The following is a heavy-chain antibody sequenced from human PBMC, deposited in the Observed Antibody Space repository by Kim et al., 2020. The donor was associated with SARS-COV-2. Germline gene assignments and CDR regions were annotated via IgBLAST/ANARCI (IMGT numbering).Heavy chain of an antibody. Sequence: SVKVSCKASGGTFSSYAISWVRQAPGQGLEWMGGIIPIFGTANYAQKFQGRVTITADESTSTAYMELSSLRSEDTAVYYCASGSSSWVGVRSHYGMDVWAKGPRSPSP. CDR3: ASGSSSWVGVRSHYGMDV. CDR1: GGTFSSYA. V-gene: IGHV1-69*13. CDR2: IIPIFGTA. J-gene: IGHJ6*02. D-gene: IGHD6-6*01.